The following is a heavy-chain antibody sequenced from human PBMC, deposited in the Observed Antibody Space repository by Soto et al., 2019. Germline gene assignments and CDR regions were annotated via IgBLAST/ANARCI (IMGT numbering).Heavy chain of an antibody. CDR1: SVSNAW. J-gene: IGHJ6*02. CDR3: TTDVVAPAATPYCYYYGMDV. Sequence: SVSNAWMSWVRQAPGKGLEWVGRIKSKTDGGTTDYAAPVKGRCTISRDDSKNPLYLQMNSLKTEDTDVYYGTTDVVAPAATPYCYYYGMDVWGQVTTVTV. V-gene: IGHV3-15*01. CDR2: IKSKTDGGTT. D-gene: IGHD2-2*01.